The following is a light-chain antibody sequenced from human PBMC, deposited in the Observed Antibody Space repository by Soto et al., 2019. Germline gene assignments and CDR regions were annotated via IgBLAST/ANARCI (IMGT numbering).Light chain of an antibody. CDR3: QSYDSSLSGYV. CDR2: GNS. CDR1: SSNIGAGYD. V-gene: IGLV1-40*01. Sequence: QSVLTQPPSVSGAPGQRVTISCTGSSSNIGAGYDVHWYQQLPGTAPKLLIYGNSNLPSGVPDRFSGSKSGTSVSLAITGLQAEDEADYYCQSYDSSLSGYVFGTGTKVTVL. J-gene: IGLJ1*01.